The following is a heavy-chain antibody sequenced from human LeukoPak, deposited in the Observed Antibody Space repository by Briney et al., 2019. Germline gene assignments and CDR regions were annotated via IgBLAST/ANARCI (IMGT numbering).Heavy chain of an antibody. CDR1: GFTFSNYN. V-gene: IGHV3-21*01. CDR2: IVSSSTYI. Sequence: GGSLRLSCAASGFTFSNYNMIWVRQAPGKGLEWVSSIVSSSTYIYYADSVKGRFTISRDNAKNSLYLQMNSLRAEDTAVYYCARDQKGPTVTTFDYWGQGTLVTVSS. CDR3: ARDQKGPTVTTFDY. D-gene: IGHD4-17*01. J-gene: IGHJ4*02.